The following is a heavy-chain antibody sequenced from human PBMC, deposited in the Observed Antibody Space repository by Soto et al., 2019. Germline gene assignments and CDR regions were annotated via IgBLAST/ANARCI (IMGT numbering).Heavy chain of an antibody. V-gene: IGHV3-30*04. CDR2: ISSDGSNK. Sequence: QVQLVESRGGVVQPGRSLRLSCAASGFTFSSYAIHWVRQAPGKGLEWVAVISSDGSNKVYADSVKGRFTISRDNSKNTLYLQMYSLRPEDTAVYYCARGHSSGWFYFDYWGQGTLVTVSS. D-gene: IGHD6-19*01. CDR1: GFTFSSYA. CDR3: ARGHSSGWFYFDY. J-gene: IGHJ4*02.